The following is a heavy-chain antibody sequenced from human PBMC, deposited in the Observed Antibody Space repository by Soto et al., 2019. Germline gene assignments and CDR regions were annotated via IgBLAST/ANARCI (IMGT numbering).Heavy chain of an antibody. J-gene: IGHJ3*02. V-gene: IGHV4-38-2*01. Sequence: PSETLSLTCAVSGYSISSGYYWGWRRQPPGKGLEWIGSIYHSGSTYYNPSLKSRVTISVDTSKNQFSLKLSSVTAADTAVYYCARVKGVLWFGELSPTDAFDIWGQGTMVT. D-gene: IGHD3-10*01. CDR1: GYSISSGYY. CDR3: ARVKGVLWFGELSPTDAFDI. CDR2: IYHSGST.